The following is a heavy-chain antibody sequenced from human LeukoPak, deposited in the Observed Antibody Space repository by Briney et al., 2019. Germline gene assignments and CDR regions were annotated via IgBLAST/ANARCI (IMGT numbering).Heavy chain of an antibody. CDR3: AREVSCFDY. CDR2: ISYDGSNK. J-gene: IGHJ4*02. Sequence: PGGSLRLSCAASGFTFSSYAMHWVRQAPGKGLEWVAVISYDGSNKYYADSVKGRFTISRDNSKNTLYLQMNSLRAEDTAVYYCAREVSCFDYWGQGTLVTVSS. CDR1: GFTFSSYA. V-gene: IGHV3-30-3*01.